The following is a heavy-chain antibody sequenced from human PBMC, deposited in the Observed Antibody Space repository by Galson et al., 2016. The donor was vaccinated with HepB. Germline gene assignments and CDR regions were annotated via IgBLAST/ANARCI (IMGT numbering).Heavy chain of an antibody. D-gene: IGHD1-1*01. Sequence: SVKVSCKASGGTFSTFLISWVRQAPGQGLEWLGGIIPIFGTANYAQKVQDRVTITADESTTTAYLELSSLRSEDTAVYFCARVQPGPTLYRNFGMDVWGQGTTVTVSS. CDR2: IIPIFGTA. V-gene: IGHV1-69*13. J-gene: IGHJ6*02. CDR1: GGTFSTFL. CDR3: ARVQPGPTLYRNFGMDV.